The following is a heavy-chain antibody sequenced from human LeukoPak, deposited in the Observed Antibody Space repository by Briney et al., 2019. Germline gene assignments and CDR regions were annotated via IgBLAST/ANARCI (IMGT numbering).Heavy chain of an antibody. J-gene: IGHJ3*02. CDR1: GFTVSSNY. CDR2: IYSGGST. D-gene: IGHD2-2*01. Sequence: AGSLTLSCAASGFTVSSNYMSWVRQAPGKGLEWVSGIYSGGSTYYADSVKGRFTISRDNSKNTLYLQMNRLSAEDTAVYYCARDPRYCSSNSCIDAFDIWGQGTMVTVSS. CDR3: ARDPRYCSSNSCIDAFDI. V-gene: IGHV3-66*01.